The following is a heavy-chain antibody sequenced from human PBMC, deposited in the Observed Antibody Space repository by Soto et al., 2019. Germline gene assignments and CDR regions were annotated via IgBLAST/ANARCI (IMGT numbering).Heavy chain of an antibody. J-gene: IGHJ4*02. CDR1: GGSISSSNW. V-gene: IGHV4-4*02. CDR2: IYHSGST. D-gene: IGHD3-22*01. CDR3: ARLPDYYDSSGYYHDY. Sequence: QVQLQESGPGLVKPSGTLSLTCAVSGGSISSSNWWSWVRQPPGKGLEWIGEIYHSGSTNYNPSLTSRSTISVDKSKNQFSLKLSSVTAADTAVYYCARLPDYYDSSGYYHDYWGQGTLVTVSS.